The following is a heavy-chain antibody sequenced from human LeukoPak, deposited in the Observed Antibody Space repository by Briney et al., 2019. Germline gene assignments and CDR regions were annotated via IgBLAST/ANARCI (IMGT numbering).Heavy chain of an antibody. CDR1: GFTFSSYA. CDR3: AKLRITMVRGVSGHNWFDP. J-gene: IGHJ5*02. D-gene: IGHD3-10*01. V-gene: IGHV3-23*01. CDR2: ISDSGDST. Sequence: PGGSLRLSCVASGFTFSSYAMGWVRQAPGKGLEWVSGISDSGDSTYYANSVKGRLTISRDNSKNTLYLQMNSLRAEDTAVYYCAKLRITMVRGVSGHNWFDPWGQGTLVTVSS.